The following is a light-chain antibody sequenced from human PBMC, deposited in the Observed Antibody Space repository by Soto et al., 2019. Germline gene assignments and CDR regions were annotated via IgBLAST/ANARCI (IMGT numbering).Light chain of an antibody. V-gene: IGLV2-23*02. CDR1: SSDVGSYTL. CDR3: WSYAGSFTYV. CDR2: EVS. Sequence: QSVLTQPASVSGSPGQSITISCTGSSSDVGSYTLVSWYQQHPGKVPKLMIYEVSKRPSGVSVRFSGSRSGNTASLTISGLQADDEADYFCWSYAGSFTYVFGTGTKLTVL. J-gene: IGLJ1*01.